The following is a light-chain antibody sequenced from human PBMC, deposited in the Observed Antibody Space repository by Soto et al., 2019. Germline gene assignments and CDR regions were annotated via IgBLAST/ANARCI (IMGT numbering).Light chain of an antibody. CDR1: NSNIGAGYD. CDR3: QSYDSNLSGVI. V-gene: IGLV1-40*01. CDR2: GNS. Sequence: QPVLTQPPSVSGAPGQRVTISCTGSNSNIGAGYDVHWYQQLPRTAPKLLIYGNSNRPSGVPDRFSGSKSGTSASLAITGLQADDEADYYCQSYDSNLSGVIFGGGTKLTVL. J-gene: IGLJ2*01.